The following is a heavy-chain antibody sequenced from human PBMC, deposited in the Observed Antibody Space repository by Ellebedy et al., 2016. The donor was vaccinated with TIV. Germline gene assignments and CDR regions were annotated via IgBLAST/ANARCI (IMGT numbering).Heavy chain of an antibody. J-gene: IGHJ4*02. D-gene: IGHD3-10*01. V-gene: IGHV3-23*01. CDR2: ISGSGVNT. CDR1: GFTFSSYA. Sequence: GGSLRLSXAASGFTFSSYAMSWVRQAPGKGLEWVSGISGSGVNTYYADSVKGRFTISRDNSKNTLYLQMNSLRAEDTAVYYCAKDGVIKWGVFDYWGQGTLVTVSS. CDR3: AKDGVIKWGVFDY.